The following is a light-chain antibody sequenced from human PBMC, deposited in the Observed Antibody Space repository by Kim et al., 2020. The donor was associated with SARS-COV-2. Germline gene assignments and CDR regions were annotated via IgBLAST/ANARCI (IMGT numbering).Light chain of an antibody. V-gene: IGKV1-5*03. J-gene: IGKJ1*01. Sequence: ASVGDRVAITCRASQTISNWLAWYQQKPGQAPKILISKASSLESGVPSRFSGTGSGTEFTLTISGLQPDDFATYFCQHHYSYPWTFGQGTKVDIK. CDR3: QHHYSYPWT. CDR2: KAS. CDR1: QTISNW.